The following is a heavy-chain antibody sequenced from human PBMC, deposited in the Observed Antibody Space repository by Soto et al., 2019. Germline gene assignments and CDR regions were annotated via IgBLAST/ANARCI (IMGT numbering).Heavy chain of an antibody. CDR2: IHWDGDK. D-gene: IGHD3-16*01. J-gene: IGHJ3*02. CDR3: AHREGDDYVWGSYKDAFDM. Sequence: QITLKESGPTLVKPTQTLTLTCTFSGFSLNTTAVGVGWIRQPPGKAMEWLALIHWDGDKRYSPSLKSRLAITKDTYKNQVVLKMTNMDPVDTATYYCAHREGDDYVWGSYKDAFDMWGRGTMVTVSS. V-gene: IGHV2-5*02. CDR1: GFSLNTTAVG.